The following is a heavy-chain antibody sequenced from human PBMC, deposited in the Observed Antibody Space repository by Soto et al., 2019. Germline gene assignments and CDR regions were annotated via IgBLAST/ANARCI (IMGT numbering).Heavy chain of an antibody. CDR1: GFTFSSYG. J-gene: IGHJ4*02. CDR2: ISYDGSNK. CDR3: AKYYYDSSGYSPIDY. V-gene: IGHV3-30*18. Sequence: QVQLVESGGGVVQPGRSLRLSCAASGFTFSSYGMHWVRQAPGKGLEWVAVISYDGSNKYYADSVKGRFTISRDNSKNTLYLKMNSLRAEDTAVYYCAKYYYDSSGYSPIDYWGQGTLVTVSS. D-gene: IGHD3-22*01.